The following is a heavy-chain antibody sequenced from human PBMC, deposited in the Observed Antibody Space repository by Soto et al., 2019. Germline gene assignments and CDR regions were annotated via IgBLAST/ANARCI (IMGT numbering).Heavy chain of an antibody. CDR2: ISAHNGNT. J-gene: IGHJ4*02. CDR1: GYDFTTYG. Sequence: QVHLVQSGAEVKKPGASVKVSCKGSGYDFTTYGITWVRQAPGQGLEWMAWISAHNGNTDYAQKLQGRVTVTRDTSTCTAYMELRSLRSDDTAMYYCARVRYGDYWGEGALVTFAS. CDR3: ARVRYGDY. D-gene: IGHD3-10*01. V-gene: IGHV1-18*01.